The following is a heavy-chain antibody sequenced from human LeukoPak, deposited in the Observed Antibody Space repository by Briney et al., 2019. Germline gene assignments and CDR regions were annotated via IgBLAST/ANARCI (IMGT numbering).Heavy chain of an antibody. J-gene: IGHJ4*02. CDR2: IYYSGST. CDR1: GGSISSSSYY. CDR3: ARVGNRPY. V-gene: IGHV4-39*01. Sequence: KASETLSLTCTVSGGSISSSSYYWGWIRQPPGKGLEWIGSIYYSGSTYYNPSLKSRVTISVDTSKNQFSLKLSSVTAADTAVYYCARVGNRPYWGQGTLVTVSS. D-gene: IGHD1-14*01.